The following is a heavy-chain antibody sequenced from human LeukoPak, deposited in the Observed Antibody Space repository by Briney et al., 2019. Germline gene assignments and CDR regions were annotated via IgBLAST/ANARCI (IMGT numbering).Heavy chain of an antibody. Sequence: GGSLRLSCAASGFTFSRSGMHWVRQAPGKGLEWVSYISFTSTTIYYADSVKGRFAISRDSAKNSLYLQMNSLRAEDTAVYYCARDLADCGGDCYDPDYWGQGTLVIVSS. V-gene: IGHV3-48*04. CDR3: ARDLADCGGDCYDPDY. CDR1: GFTFSRSG. D-gene: IGHD2-21*02. CDR2: ISFTSTTI. J-gene: IGHJ4*02.